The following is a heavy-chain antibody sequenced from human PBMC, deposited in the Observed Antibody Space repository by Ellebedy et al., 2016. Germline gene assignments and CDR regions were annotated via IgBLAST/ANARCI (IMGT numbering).Heavy chain of an antibody. V-gene: IGHV4-4*07. CDR1: GGSISSYY. J-gene: IGHJ6*03. CDR2: IYTSGST. CDR3: ARDHLPSNYVYYYYYMDV. Sequence: SETLSLTXTVSGGSISSYYWSWIRQPAGKGLEWIGRIYTSGSTNYNPSLKSRVTMSVDTSKNQFSLKLSSVTAADTAVYYCARDHLPSNYVYYYYYMDVWGKGTTVTVSS. D-gene: IGHD4-11*01.